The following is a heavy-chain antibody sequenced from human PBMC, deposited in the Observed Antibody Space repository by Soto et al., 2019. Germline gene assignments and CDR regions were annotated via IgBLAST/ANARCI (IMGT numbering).Heavy chain of an antibody. Sequence: GGSLRLSCAASGFTLSRHTMNWVRQAPGKGLEWVSFIGSRTSDIYYADSVKGRFTISRDNAKNSLYLDLTGLRAEDTAVYFCVRDYYDTSGYPNTFDMWGQGTMVTVS. V-gene: IGHV3-21*01. D-gene: IGHD3-22*01. J-gene: IGHJ3*02. CDR1: GFTLSRHT. CDR3: VRDYYDTSGYPNTFDM. CDR2: IGSRTSDI.